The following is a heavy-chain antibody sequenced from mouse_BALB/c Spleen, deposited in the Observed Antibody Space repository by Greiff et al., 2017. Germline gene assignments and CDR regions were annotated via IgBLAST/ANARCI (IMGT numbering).Heavy chain of an antibody. CDR2: INPYNDGT. V-gene: IGHV1-14*01. CDR1: GYTFTSYV. D-gene: IGHD2-1*01. Sequence: VQLQQSGPELVKPGASVKMSCKASGYTFTSYVMHWVKQKPGQGLEWIGYINPYNDGTKYNEKFKGKATLTSDKSSSTAYMELSSLTSEDSAVFYCEREGELYGNYVDYAMDYWGQGTSVTVSS. J-gene: IGHJ4*01. CDR3: EREGELYGNYVDYAMDY.